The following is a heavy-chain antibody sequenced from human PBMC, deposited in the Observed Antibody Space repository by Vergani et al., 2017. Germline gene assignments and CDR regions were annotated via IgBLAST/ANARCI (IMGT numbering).Heavy chain of an antibody. Sequence: QVHLVESAGGVVQPGGSLRLSCAASGFTFSNLGMHWIRQAPGKGLEWLADIGKDGINTRYRDAVKGRFTVSRDNSKDILYLQMDSLRSEDTALYYCSKFLRDSTDGLPDSWGPGPLVIVSS. CDR3: SKFLRDSTDGLPDS. CDR2: IGKDGINT. J-gene: IGHJ4*02. V-gene: IGHV3-30*02. CDR1: GFTFSNLG. D-gene: IGHD2-21*02.